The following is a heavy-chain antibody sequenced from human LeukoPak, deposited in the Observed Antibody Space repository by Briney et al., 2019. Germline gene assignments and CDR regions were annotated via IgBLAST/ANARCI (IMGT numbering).Heavy chain of an antibody. D-gene: IGHD1-26*01. CDR3: ARAPVGAISFWFDP. CDR2: IYHSGST. Sequence: PSGTLSLTCAVSGGSISSSNWWSWVRQPPGKGLGWIGEIYHSGSTNYNPSLKSRVTISVDKSKNQFSLKLSSVTAADTAVYYCARAPVGAISFWFDPWGQGTLVTVSS. V-gene: IGHV4-4*02. J-gene: IGHJ5*02. CDR1: GGSISSSNW.